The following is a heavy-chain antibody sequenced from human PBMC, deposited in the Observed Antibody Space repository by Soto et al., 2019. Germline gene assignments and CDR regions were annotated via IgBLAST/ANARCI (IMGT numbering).Heavy chain of an antibody. CDR2: ISFDTRNK. V-gene: IGHV3-30*18. CDR1: ELTFRHNG. CDR3: VKSFSIYGYSGFDH. J-gene: IGHJ4*02. D-gene: IGHD2-21*01. Sequence: GGPLRLSGVGPELTFRHNGLTWGRQSPGKGRGWWAVISFDTRNKNYADPARGRFTISRDNPKDNVYLQMDTLRPEDTAMYYCVKSFSIYGYSGFDHWGQGTMVTVSS.